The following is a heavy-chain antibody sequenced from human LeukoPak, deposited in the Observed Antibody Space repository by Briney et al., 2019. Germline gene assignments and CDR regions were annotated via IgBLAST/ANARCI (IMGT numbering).Heavy chain of an antibody. J-gene: IGHJ5*02. V-gene: IGHV1-24*01. CDR2: FDPEDGET. CDR3: ATEVGYSSTFDP. CDR1: GGTFSSYA. Sequence: ASVKVSCKASGGTFSSYAISRVRQAPGKGLEWMGGFDPEDGETIYAQKFQGRVTMTEDTSTDTAYMELSSLRSEDTAVYYCATEVGYSSTFDPWGQGTLVTVSS. D-gene: IGHD6-13*01.